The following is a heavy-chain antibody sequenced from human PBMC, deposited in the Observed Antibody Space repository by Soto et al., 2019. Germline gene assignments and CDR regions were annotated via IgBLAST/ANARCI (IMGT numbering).Heavy chain of an antibody. CDR1: GFTFDDYA. Sequence: EVQLVESGGGLVQPGRSLRLSCAASGFTFDDYAMHWVRQAPGKGLEWVSGISWNSGSIGYADSVKGRFTISRDNAKNSLYLQMNSLRAEDTALYYCAKDLTVLRGAFDIWGQGTMVTVSS. CDR3: AKDLTVLRGAFDI. CDR2: ISWNSGSI. J-gene: IGHJ3*02. V-gene: IGHV3-9*01. D-gene: IGHD3-3*01.